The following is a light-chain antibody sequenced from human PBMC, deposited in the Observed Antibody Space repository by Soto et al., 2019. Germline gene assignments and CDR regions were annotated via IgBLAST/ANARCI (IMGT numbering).Light chain of an antibody. CDR1: SSDVASYSR. CDR3: SSYTSSSTFVV. J-gene: IGLJ2*01. V-gene: IGLV2-18*02. CDR2: EVS. Sequence: QSVLTQPPSVSGSPGQSVTISCTGTSSDVASYSRVSWYQQPPGTAPKLMIYEVSNRPSGVPDRFSGSKSGNTASLTISGLQAEDEADYYCSSYTSSSTFVVFGGGTKLTVL.